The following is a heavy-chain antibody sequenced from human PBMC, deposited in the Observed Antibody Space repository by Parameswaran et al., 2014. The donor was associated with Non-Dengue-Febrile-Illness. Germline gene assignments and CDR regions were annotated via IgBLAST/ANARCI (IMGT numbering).Heavy chain of an antibody. CDR3: ARVPGTSKKYFQH. CDR2: IIPILGIA. V-gene: IGHV1-69*04. Sequence: WVRQAPGQGLEWMGRIIPILGIANYAQKFQGRVTITADKSTSTAYMELSSLRSEDTAVYYCARVPGTSKKYFQHWGQGTLVTVSS. J-gene: IGHJ1*01. D-gene: IGHD2-2*01.